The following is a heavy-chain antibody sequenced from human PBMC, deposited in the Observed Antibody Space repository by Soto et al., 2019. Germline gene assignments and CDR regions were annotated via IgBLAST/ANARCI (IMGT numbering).Heavy chain of an antibody. D-gene: IGHD3-3*01. CDR1: GYTFTSYD. J-gene: IGHJ4*02. CDR2: INPSSGNT. CDR3: ARWGVLRFLEWLPDY. V-gene: IGHV1-3*01. Sequence: ASVKVSCKASGYTFTSYDINWVRQATGQRLEWMGWINPSSGNTNYSQKFQGRVTITRDTSASTAYMELSSLRSEDTAVYYCARWGVLRFLEWLPDYWGQGTLVTVSS.